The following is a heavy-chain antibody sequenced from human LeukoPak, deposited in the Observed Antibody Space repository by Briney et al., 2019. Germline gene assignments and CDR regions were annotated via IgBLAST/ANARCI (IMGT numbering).Heavy chain of an antibody. Sequence: PGGSLRLSCAASGFSFSSYEMNWVRQAPGKGLEWVSYISSSGDTKYYADSVKGRFTISRDNAKNSLYLQMNSLRAEDTAVYYCARDPDPGDPDFWGQGTLVTVSS. V-gene: IGHV3-48*03. CDR2: ISSSGDTK. CDR3: ARDPDPGDPDF. J-gene: IGHJ4*02. D-gene: IGHD3-16*01. CDR1: GFSFSSYE.